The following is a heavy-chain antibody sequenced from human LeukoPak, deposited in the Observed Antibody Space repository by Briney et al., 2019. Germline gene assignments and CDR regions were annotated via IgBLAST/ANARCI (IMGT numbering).Heavy chain of an antibody. CDR3: ARSAWLDNYYYGSGSYPIDH. CDR2: IYHSGST. D-gene: IGHD3-10*01. CDR1: GYSISSGYY. V-gene: IGHV4-38-2*02. J-gene: IGHJ4*02. Sequence: SETLSLTCTVSGYSISSGYYWGWIRQPPGKGLEWIGSIYHSGSTYYNPSLKSRVTISADMSKNQFSLRLSSVTAADTAVYYCARSAWLDNYYYGSGSYPIDHWGQGILVTVSS.